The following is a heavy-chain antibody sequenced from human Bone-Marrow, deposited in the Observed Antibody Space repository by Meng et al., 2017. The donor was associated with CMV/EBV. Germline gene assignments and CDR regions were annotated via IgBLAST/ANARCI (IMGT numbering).Heavy chain of an antibody. CDR2: IYSGGST. V-gene: IGHV3-66*02. CDR1: GFTVSSNY. D-gene: IGHD6-6*01. CDR3: ARGPRLGIAAPLYYFDY. J-gene: IGHJ4*02. Sequence: GESLKISCAASGFTVSSNYMSWVRQAPGKGLEWVSVIYSGGSTYYADSVKGRFTISRDNSKNTLYPQMNSLRAEDTAVYYCARGPRLGIAAPLYYFDYWGQGTLVTVSS.